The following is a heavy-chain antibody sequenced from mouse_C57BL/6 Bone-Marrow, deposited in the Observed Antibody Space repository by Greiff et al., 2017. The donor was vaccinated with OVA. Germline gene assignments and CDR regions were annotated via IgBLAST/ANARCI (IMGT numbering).Heavy chain of an antibody. V-gene: IGHV14-4*01. Sequence: VQLQQSGAELVRPGASVKLSCTASGFNIKDDYMHWVKQRPEQGLEWIGWIDPENGDTEYASKFQGKATITADTSSNTAYLQLSSLTSEDTAVYYCTTPLYYGSIYRYFDVWGTGTTVTVSS. CDR2: IDPENGDT. CDR3: TTPLYYGSIYRYFDV. CDR1: GFNIKDDY. D-gene: IGHD1-1*01. J-gene: IGHJ1*03.